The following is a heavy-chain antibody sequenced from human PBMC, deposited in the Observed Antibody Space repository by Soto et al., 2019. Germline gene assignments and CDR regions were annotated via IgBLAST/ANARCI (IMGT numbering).Heavy chain of an antibody. J-gene: IGHJ4*02. CDR2: IKSKTDGGTT. Sequence: PGGSLRLSCAASGFTFSNAWMSWVRQAPGKGLEWVGRIKSKTDGGTTDYAAPVKGRFTISRDDSKNTLYLQMNSLKTEDTAVYYCTTGYYYDSSGYFQEPYWGQGTLVTVSS. D-gene: IGHD3-22*01. V-gene: IGHV3-15*01. CDR1: GFTFSNAW. CDR3: TTGYYYDSSGYFQEPY.